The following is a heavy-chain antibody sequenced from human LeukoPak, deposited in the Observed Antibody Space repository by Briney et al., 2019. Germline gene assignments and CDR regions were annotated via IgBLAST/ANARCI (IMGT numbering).Heavy chain of an antibody. V-gene: IGHV4-34*01. CDR1: GGSFSGYY. Sequence: PETLSLTCAVYGGSFSGYYWSWIRQPPGKGLEWIGEINHSGSTNYNPSLKSRVTISVDTSKNQFSLKLSSVTAADTAVYYCARVAGYSYGYHFDYWGQGTLVTVSS. J-gene: IGHJ4*02. CDR3: ARVAGYSYGYHFDY. CDR2: INHSGST. D-gene: IGHD5-18*01.